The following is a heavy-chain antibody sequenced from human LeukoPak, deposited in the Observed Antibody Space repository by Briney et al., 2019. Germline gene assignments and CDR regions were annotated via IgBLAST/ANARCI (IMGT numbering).Heavy chain of an antibody. CDR2: ISGSGGTT. V-gene: IGHV3-23*01. CDR1: GFTFSSYA. J-gene: IGHJ4*02. D-gene: IGHD3-22*01. Sequence: GGSLRLSCEASGFTFSSYAMNWVRQAPGKGLEWVSSISGSGGTTYYADSVKGRFTISRDNSKNTLYLQMNSLRAEDTAVYYCVKGITMIVVVIRTGFDYWGQGTLVTVSS. CDR3: VKGITMIVVVIRTGFDY.